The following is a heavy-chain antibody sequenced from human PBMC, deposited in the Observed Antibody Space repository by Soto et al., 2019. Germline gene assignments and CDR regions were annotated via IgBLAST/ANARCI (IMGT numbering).Heavy chain of an antibody. Sequence: GWSLRLSCAASGFTFSSYGMHWVRQAPGKGLEWVAVISYDGSNKYYADSVKGRFTISRDNSKNTLYLQMNSLRAEDTAVYYCAKDVDGDYEGASEYYYYGMDVWGQGTTVTVSS. CDR1: GFTFSSYG. CDR2: ISYDGSNK. CDR3: AKDVDGDYEGASEYYYYGMDV. J-gene: IGHJ6*02. V-gene: IGHV3-30*18. D-gene: IGHD4-17*01.